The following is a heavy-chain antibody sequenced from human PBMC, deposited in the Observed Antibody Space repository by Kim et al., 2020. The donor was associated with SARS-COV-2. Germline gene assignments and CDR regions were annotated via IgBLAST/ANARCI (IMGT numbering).Heavy chain of an antibody. D-gene: IGHD3-3*01. J-gene: IGHJ5*02. Sequence: KSRVTISVDRSKNQFSLKLSSVTAADTAVYYCARGFPEGRFLGATNWFDPWGQGTLVTVSS. V-gene: IGHV4-30-2*01. CDR3: ARGFPEGRFLGATNWFDP.